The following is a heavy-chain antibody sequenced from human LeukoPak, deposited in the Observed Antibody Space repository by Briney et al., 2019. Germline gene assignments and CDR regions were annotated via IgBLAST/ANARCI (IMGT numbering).Heavy chain of an antibody. CDR3: ARESSGWYGAFDI. CDR1: GFTFSSYW. CDR2: INSDGSST. D-gene: IGHD6-13*01. J-gene: IGHJ3*02. Sequence: PGGSLRLSCAASGFTFSSYWMHWVRQAPGKGLVWVSRINSDGSSTSYADSVKGRFTISRDNAKNTLYLQMSSLRAEDTAVYYCARESSGWYGAFDIWGQGTMVTVSS. V-gene: IGHV3-74*01.